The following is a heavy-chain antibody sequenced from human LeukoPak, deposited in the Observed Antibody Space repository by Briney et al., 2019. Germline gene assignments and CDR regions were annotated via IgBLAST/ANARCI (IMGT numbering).Heavy chain of an antibody. J-gene: IGHJ6*03. Sequence: ASVKVSCKASGYTFTGYYMHWVRQAPGQGLEWMGRINPNSGGTNYAQKFQGRVTMTRDTSISTAYMELSRLRSDDTAVYYCARGGSNYPLDYYYMDVWGTGTTVTVSS. V-gene: IGHV1-2*06. CDR3: ARGGSNYPLDYYYMDV. CDR2: INPNSGGT. D-gene: IGHD4-11*01. CDR1: GYTFTGYY.